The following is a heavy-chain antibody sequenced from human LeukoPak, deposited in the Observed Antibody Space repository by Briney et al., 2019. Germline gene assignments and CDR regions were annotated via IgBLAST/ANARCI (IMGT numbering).Heavy chain of an antibody. D-gene: IGHD3-22*01. V-gene: IGHV1-2*02. CDR2: INPNSGGT. Sequence: ASVKASCKASGYTFTGYYMHWVRQAPGQGLEWMGWINPNSGGTNYAQKFQGRVTMTRDTSISTAYMELSRLRSDDTAVYYCARVATYYYDSSGYYDYWGQGTLVTVSS. CDR3: ARVATYYYDSSGYYDY. J-gene: IGHJ4*02. CDR1: GYTFTGYY.